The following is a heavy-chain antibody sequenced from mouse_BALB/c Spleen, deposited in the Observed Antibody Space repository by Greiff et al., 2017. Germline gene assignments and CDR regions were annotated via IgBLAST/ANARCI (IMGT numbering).Heavy chain of an antibody. CDR2: IDPENGNT. J-gene: IGHJ3*01. D-gene: IGHD2-4*01. Sequence: EVKLVESGAELVRPGALVKLSCKASGFNIKDYYMHWVKQRPEQGLEWIGWIDPENGNTIYDPKFQGKASITADTSSNTAYLQLSSLTSEDTAVYYCARDYDGGFAYWGQGTLVTVSA. CDR1: GFNIKDYY. V-gene: IGHV14-1*02. CDR3: ARDYDGGFAY.